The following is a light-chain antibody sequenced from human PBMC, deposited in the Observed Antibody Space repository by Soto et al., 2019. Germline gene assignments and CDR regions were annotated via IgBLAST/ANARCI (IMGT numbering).Light chain of an antibody. J-gene: IGLJ1*01. CDR3: SSYAGSNNLV. CDR1: SSDVGGYKF. V-gene: IGLV2-8*01. Sequence: QSVLSQPPSASGSPGRSVTISCTGASSDVGGYKFVSWYQQHPGKAPKLLIYEVTKRPSGVPERFSGSKSGNTASLTVSGLQAEDEADYFCSSYAGSNNLVFGSGTKVTVL. CDR2: EVT.